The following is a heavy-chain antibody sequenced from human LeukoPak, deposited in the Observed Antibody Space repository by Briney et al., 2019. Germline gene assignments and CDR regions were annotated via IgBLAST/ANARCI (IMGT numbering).Heavy chain of an antibody. CDR1: GYTFTSYA. CDR3: ARGYPEADYYGMDV. CDR2: VNAGNGNT. D-gene: IGHD1-1*01. Sequence: ASVKVSCKASGYTFTSYAMHWVRQAPGQRLEWMGWVNAGNGNTKYSQKFQGRVTMTRNTSISTAYMELSSLRSEDTAVYYCARGYPEADYYGMDVWGQGTTVTVSS. J-gene: IGHJ6*02. V-gene: IGHV1-3*01.